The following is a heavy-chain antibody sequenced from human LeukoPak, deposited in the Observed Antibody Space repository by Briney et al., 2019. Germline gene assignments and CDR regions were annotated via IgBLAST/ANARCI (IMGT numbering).Heavy chain of an antibody. CDR1: GYTFTSYG. CDR3: ARAQWLVNRDYDY. D-gene: IGHD6-19*01. CDR2: ISGYNGNT. J-gene: IGHJ4*02. V-gene: IGHV1-18*01. Sequence: ASVKVSCKASGYTFTSYGITWVRQAPGQGLEWMGWISGYNGNTDYAQKVQGRVTMTTDTSTSTAYMELTSLRSDDTAVYYCARAQWLVNRDYDYWGQGTLVTVSS.